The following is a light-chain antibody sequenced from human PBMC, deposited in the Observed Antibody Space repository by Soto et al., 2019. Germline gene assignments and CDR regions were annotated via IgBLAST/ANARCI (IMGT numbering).Light chain of an antibody. V-gene: IGLV1-51*01. CDR1: SSNIGNNY. Sequence: QSVLTQPPSVSAAPGQKVTISCSGSSSNIGNNYVSWYQQLPGAAPKLLIDDNDKRPSGIPDRFSGSKSGTSATLGITGLQTGDEDDYFCGTWDSSLSVVVFGGGTQLTVL. CDR2: DND. J-gene: IGLJ2*01. CDR3: GTWDSSLSVVV.